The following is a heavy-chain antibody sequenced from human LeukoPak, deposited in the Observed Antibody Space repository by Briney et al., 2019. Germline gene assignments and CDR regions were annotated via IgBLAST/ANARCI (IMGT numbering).Heavy chain of an antibody. V-gene: IGHV5-51*01. CDR3: ARHEGDGSGSYYLDY. D-gene: IGHD3-10*01. Sequence: GESLKISCKGSGYSFTSYWIGWVRQMPGKGLEWMGIIYPGDSDTRYSPSFQGQVTISADKSISTAYLQWSSLKASDTAMYYCARHEGDGSGSYYLDYWGQGTLVTVSS. CDR2: IYPGDSDT. CDR1: GYSFTSYW. J-gene: IGHJ4*02.